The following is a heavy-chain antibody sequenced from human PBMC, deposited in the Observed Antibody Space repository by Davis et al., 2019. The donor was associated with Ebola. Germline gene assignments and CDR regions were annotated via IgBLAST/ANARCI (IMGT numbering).Heavy chain of an antibody. D-gene: IGHD2-15*01. J-gene: IGHJ4*02. Sequence: ASVKVSCKASGGTFSNYAIIWVRQAPGQGLEWMGRINPNSGGTNYAQKFQGRVTMTRDTSISTAYMELSRLRSDDTAVYYCARDVVASPFDYWGQGTLVTVSS. V-gene: IGHV1-2*06. CDR2: INPNSGGT. CDR3: ARDVVASPFDY. CDR1: GGTFSNYA.